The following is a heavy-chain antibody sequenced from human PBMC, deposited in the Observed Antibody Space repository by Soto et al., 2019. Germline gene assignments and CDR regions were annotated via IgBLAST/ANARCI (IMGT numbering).Heavy chain of an antibody. J-gene: IGHJ3*02. D-gene: IGHD3-22*01. V-gene: IGHV3-23*01. CDR2: ISGSGGSI. CDR1: GYTFSSYA. Sequence: GASVKVSCKASGYTFSSYAMSWVRQAPGKGLEWVSAISGSGGSIYYADSVKGRFTISRDNSKNTLYLQMNILRAEDTAVYYCAKDSPFDDSSGYYDAFDIWGQGTMVTVSS. CDR3: AKDSPFDDSSGYYDAFDI.